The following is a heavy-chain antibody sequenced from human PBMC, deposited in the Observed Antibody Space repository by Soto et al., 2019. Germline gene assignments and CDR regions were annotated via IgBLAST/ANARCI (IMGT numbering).Heavy chain of an antibody. J-gene: IGHJ4*02. V-gene: IGHV3-23*01. CDR3: APDSLATDYDFWSGYYYY. Sequence: GGSLRLSCAASGFTFSSYAMSWVRQAPGEGLEWVSAISGSGGSTYYADSVKGRFTISRDNSKNTLYLQMNSLRAEDTAVYYCAPDSLATDYDFWSGYYYYWGQGTLVTVSS. D-gene: IGHD3-3*01. CDR2: ISGSGGST. CDR1: GFTFSSYA.